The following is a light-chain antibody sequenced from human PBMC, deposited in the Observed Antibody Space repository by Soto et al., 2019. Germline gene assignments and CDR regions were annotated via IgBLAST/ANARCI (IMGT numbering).Light chain of an antibody. CDR2: EIS. J-gene: IGLJ2*01. Sequence: QSVLTQPASVSGPPGQSITISCTGTSSDVGGYNYVSWYQQHPGKAPKLMIFEISNRPSEVSNRFSGSKSGNTASLTISGLQAEDEAHYYCSSYTSSSVVFGGGTKLTVL. CDR1: SSDVGGYNY. CDR3: SSYTSSSVV. V-gene: IGLV2-14*01.